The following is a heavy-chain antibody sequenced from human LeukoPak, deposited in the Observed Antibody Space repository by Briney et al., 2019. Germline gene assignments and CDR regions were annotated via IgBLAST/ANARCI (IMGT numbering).Heavy chain of an antibody. CDR3: ARGPSRITMVRGVKNWFDP. CDR2: MNPNSGNT. V-gene: IGHV1-8*01. D-gene: IGHD3-10*01. J-gene: IGHJ5*02. CDR1: GYTFTSYD. Sequence: ASVKVSCKASGYTFTSYDINWVRQATGQGLEWMGWMNPNSGNTGYAQKFQGRVTMTRNTSISTAYMELSSLRSEDTAVYYCARGPSRITMVRGVKNWFDPWGQGTLVTVS.